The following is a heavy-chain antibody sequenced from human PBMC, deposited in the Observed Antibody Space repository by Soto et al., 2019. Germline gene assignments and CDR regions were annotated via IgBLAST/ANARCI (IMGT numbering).Heavy chain of an antibody. V-gene: IGHV4-34*01. CDR2: INHSGST. J-gene: IGHJ6*02. Sequence: KTSETLSLTCAVYGGSFSGYYWSWIRQPPGKGLEWIGEINHSGSTNYNPSLKSRVTISVDTSKNQFSLKLSSVTAAGTAVYYCARGGCGGDCYWDYYGMDVWGQGTTVTVSS. D-gene: IGHD2-21*02. CDR3: ARGGCGGDCYWDYYGMDV. CDR1: GGSFSGYY.